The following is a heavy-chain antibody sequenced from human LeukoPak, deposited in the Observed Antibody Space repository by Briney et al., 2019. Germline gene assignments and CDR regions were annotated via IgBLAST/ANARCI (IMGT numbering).Heavy chain of an antibody. CDR2: ISYDGSNK. CDR3: ARDGSRHGSGYYSDY. Sequence: PGGSLRLSCAASGFTFSSYGMHWVRQAPGKGLEWVAVISYDGSNKYYADSVKGRFTISRDNSKNTLYLQMNGLRAEDTAVYYCARDGSRHGSGYYSDYWGQGTLVTVSS. D-gene: IGHD3-22*01. J-gene: IGHJ4*02. CDR1: GFTFSSYG. V-gene: IGHV3-30*19.